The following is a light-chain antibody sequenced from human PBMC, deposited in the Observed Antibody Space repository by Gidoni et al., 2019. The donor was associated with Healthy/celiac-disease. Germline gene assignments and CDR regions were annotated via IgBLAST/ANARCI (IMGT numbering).Light chain of an antibody. CDR2: TAS. CDR1: QSISSW. Sequence: DSQMTQAPSTLSASVGDRVTITCRASQSISSWLAWYQQKPGKAPKLLIYTASRLESGGPSSFSGSGSGTAFTLTISSLQPDAFATYYCQQYNRYSYTFGQGTKLEIK. V-gene: IGKV1-5*03. CDR3: QQYNRYSYT. J-gene: IGKJ2*01.